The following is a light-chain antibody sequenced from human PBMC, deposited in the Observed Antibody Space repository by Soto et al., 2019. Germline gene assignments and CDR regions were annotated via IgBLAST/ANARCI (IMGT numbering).Light chain of an antibody. CDR3: QQYYDWPT. CDR2: GAS. CDR1: QSVSNN. Sequence: ESVLTQSPCTLSLSPGERSTLACRASQSVSNNYLAWYQQKPGQAPRLLIYGASNRATGIPARFSVSGSGTEFTLTISSLQSEDFAVYFCQQYYDWPTFGQGTKVDIK. V-gene: IGKV3D-15*01. J-gene: IGKJ1*01.